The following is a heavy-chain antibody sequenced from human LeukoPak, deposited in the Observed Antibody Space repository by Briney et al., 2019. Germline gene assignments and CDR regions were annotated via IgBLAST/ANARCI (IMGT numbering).Heavy chain of an antibody. CDR2: MNPNSGNT. Sequence: ASVTVSCKASGYTFTSYDINWVRQATGQGLEWMGWMNPNSGNTGYAQKFQGRVTMTRNTSISTAYMELSSLRSEDTAVYYCARGLGGVRGVIVAYYYYYMDVWGKATTVTISS. J-gene: IGHJ6*03. CDR1: GYTFTSYD. V-gene: IGHV1-8*01. CDR3: ARGLGGVRGVIVAYYYYYMDV. D-gene: IGHD3-10*01.